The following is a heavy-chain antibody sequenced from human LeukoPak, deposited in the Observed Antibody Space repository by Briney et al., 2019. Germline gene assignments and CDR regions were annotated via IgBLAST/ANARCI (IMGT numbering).Heavy chain of an antibody. D-gene: IGHD2-2*01. CDR2: IYHSGST. J-gene: IGHJ4*02. CDR1: GGSISSSNW. CDR3: ARVGQLAFDY. Sequence: PSETLSLTCAVSGGSISSSNWWSWVRQPPGKGLEWIGEIYHSGSTNYNPSLKSRVTISVDTSKNQFSLKLSSVTAADTAVYYCARVGQLAFDYWGQGTLVTVSS. V-gene: IGHV4-4*02.